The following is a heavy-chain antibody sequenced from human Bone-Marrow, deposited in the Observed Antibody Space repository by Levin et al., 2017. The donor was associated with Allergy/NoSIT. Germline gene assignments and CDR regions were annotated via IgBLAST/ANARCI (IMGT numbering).Heavy chain of an antibody. Sequence: SQTLSLTCTVSGYSIDRGYFWGWVRQSPGKGLEWIGNVFHNGSTYYNPSLKSRLTISLDASKNQFSLGLKSVDAADPAIYYCVRPEVSFTWSSPLSPWGPGTLVIVSS. CDR2: VFHNGST. V-gene: IGHV4-38-2*02. J-gene: IGHJ1*01. D-gene: IGHD3-16*01. CDR3: VRPEVSFTWSSPLSP. CDR1: GYSIDRGYF.